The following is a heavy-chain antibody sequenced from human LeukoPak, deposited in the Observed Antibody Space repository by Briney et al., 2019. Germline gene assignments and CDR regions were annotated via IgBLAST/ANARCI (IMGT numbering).Heavy chain of an antibody. CDR1: GFTFSSYG. CDR2: ISYDGSNK. CDR3: ARDQGLWVGFWSGYYDL. D-gene: IGHD3-3*01. Sequence: PGRSLRLSCAASGFTFSSYGMHWVRQAPGKGLEWVAVISYDGSNKFYADSVKGRFTISRDNSKSTLYLQMNSLRAEDTAVYYCARDQGLWVGFWSGYYDLWGQGTLVTVSS. J-gene: IGHJ4*02. V-gene: IGHV3-30*03.